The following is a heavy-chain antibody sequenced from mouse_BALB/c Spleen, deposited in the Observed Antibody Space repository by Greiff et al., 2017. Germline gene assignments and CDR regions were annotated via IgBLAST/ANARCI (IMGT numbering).Heavy chain of an antibody. J-gene: IGHJ3*01. D-gene: IGHD1-1*01. CDR3: ARDDYGSSYGFAY. V-gene: IGHV7-3*02. CDR2: IRNKANGYTT. Sequence: EVMLVESGGGLVQPGGSLRLSCATSGFTFPDYYMSWVRQPPGKALEWLGFIRNKANGYTTEYSASVKGRFTISRDNSQSILYLQMNTLRAEDSATYYCARDDYGSSYGFAYWGQGTLVTVSA. CDR1: GFTFPDYY.